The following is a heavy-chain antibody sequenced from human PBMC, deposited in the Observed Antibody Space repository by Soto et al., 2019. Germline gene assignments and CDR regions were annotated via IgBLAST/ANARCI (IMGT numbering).Heavy chain of an antibody. J-gene: IGHJ6*02. CDR1: GFTFSSYA. CDR3: AKNVWGITIFGGMDV. V-gene: IGHV3-23*01. D-gene: IGHD3-9*01. Sequence: GGSLRLSCAASGFTFSSYAMSWVRQAPGKGLEWVSAISGSGGSAYYADSVKGRFTISRDNSKNTLYLQMNSLRAEDTAVYYCAKNVWGITIFGGMDVWGQGTTVTVSS. CDR2: ISGSGGSA.